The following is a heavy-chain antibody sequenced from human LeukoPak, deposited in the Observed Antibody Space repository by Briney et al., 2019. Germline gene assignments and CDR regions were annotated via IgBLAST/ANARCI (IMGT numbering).Heavy chain of an antibody. CDR2: ISSNGGST. D-gene: IGHD4-23*01. V-gene: IGHV3-64D*06. Sequence: PGGSLRLSCSASGFTFSSYAMHWVRQAPGKGLEYVSAISSNGGSTYYADSVKGRFTISRDNSKNTLYLQMSSLRAEDTAGYYFVKHHRHGGNSTDDAFDIWGQGTMVTVSS. CDR1: GFTFSSYA. J-gene: IGHJ3*02. CDR3: VKHHRHGGNSTDDAFDI.